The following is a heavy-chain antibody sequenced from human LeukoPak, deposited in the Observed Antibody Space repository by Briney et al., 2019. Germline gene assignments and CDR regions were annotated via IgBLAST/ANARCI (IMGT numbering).Heavy chain of an antibody. CDR1: GFTFSSYW. CDR2: INSDGSST. Sequence: GSLRLSCAASGFTFSSYWMHWVRQAPGKGLVWVSRINSDGSSTSYADSVKGRFTISRDNAKNTLYLQMNSLRAEDTAVYYCARDKRYYDILTGYFAGNYGMDVWGQGTTVTVSS. J-gene: IGHJ6*02. V-gene: IGHV3-74*01. CDR3: ARDKRYYDILTGYFAGNYGMDV. D-gene: IGHD3-9*01.